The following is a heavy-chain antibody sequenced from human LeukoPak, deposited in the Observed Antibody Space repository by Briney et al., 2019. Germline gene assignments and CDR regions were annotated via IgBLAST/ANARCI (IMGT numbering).Heavy chain of an antibody. CDR1: GFTFSSYW. D-gene: IGHD4-17*01. CDR3: VRIATVTTPDY. CDR2: INPDGTTT. J-gene: IGHJ4*02. Sequence: GGSLRLSCAASGFTFSSYWMHWVRQPLGKGLVGVSRINPDGTTTNYADSVKGRFTISRDNAKNTLYPQMNSLTVEDTALYYCVRIATVTTPDYWGQGTLVTVSS. V-gene: IGHV3-74*01.